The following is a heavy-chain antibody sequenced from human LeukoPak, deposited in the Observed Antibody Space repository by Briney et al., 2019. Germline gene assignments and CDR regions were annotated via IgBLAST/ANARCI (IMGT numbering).Heavy chain of an antibody. CDR1: GFTFSSYA. J-gene: IGHJ4*02. D-gene: IGHD2-15*01. Sequence: GGFLRLSCAASGFTFSSYAMSWVRQAPGKGLEWVSAISGSGGSTYYADSVKGRFTISRDNSKNTLYLQMNNLRAEDTAVYYCAKGYCSGGSCYSRTFDYWGQGTLVTVSS. V-gene: IGHV3-23*01. CDR3: AKGYCSGGSCYSRTFDY. CDR2: ISGSGGST.